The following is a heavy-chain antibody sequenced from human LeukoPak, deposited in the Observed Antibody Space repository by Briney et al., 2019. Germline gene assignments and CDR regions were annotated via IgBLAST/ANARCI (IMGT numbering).Heavy chain of an antibody. CDR2: IKQDGSEK. Sequence: PGASLRLSCAASGFTFSSYWMSWVRQAPGKGLEWVANIKQDGSEKYYVDSVKGRFTISRDNAKNSLYLQMNSLRAEDTAVYYCARDPESTYYDILTGYYNEVGYWGQGTLVTVSS. CDR3: ARDPESTYYDILTGYYNEVGY. J-gene: IGHJ4*02. CDR1: GFTFSSYW. V-gene: IGHV3-7*01. D-gene: IGHD3-9*01.